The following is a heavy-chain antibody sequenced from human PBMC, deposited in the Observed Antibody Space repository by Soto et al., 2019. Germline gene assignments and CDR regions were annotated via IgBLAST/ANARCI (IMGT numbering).Heavy chain of an antibody. J-gene: IGHJ6*02. CDR3: ARRGVVPAAMGGYYYGMDV. CDR2: IYPGDSDT. V-gene: IGHV5-51*01. CDR1: GSMCTSYW. Sequence: GESLKISCKGSGSMCTSYWIGLVRQIPGKDLEWMGIIYPGDSDTRYRPSFQGQVTISADKSISTAYLKWSSLKASDTAMYYCARRGVVPAAMGGYYYGMDVWGQGTTVTVSS. D-gene: IGHD2-2*01.